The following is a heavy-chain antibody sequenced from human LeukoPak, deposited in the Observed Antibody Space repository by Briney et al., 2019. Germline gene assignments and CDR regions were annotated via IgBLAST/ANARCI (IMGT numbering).Heavy chain of an antibody. Sequence: PGEPLKISFKGSGYSFDSYWIGWVRQMPGKGLEWMGTIDPGDSDTSYSPSFQGQVTISADKSISTAYLQWSSLKDSDTAMYYCARRRHCTSGSCEDFDFWGQGTLVTVSS. CDR1: GYSFDSYW. CDR2: IDPGDSDT. J-gene: IGHJ4*02. V-gene: IGHV5-51*01. CDR3: ARRRHCTSGSCEDFDF. D-gene: IGHD2-15*01.